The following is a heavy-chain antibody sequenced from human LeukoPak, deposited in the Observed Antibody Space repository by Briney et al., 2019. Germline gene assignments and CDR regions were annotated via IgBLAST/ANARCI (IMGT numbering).Heavy chain of an antibody. V-gene: IGHV3-23*01. CDR2: IRADAITT. Sequence: GGSLRLSCAASGFTFSHHGMNWVRQAPGKGLEWVSGIRADAITTYYADSVKGRFTISRDNSKNTQSLQMNSLRAEDTAVYYCAKDDDWGRYKHWGQGTLVTVSS. CDR1: GFTFSHHG. CDR3: AKDDDWGRYKH. D-gene: IGHD3-16*01. J-gene: IGHJ1*01.